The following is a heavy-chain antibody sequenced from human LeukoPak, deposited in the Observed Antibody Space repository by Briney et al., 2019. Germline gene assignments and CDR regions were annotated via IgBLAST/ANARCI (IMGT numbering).Heavy chain of an antibody. CDR3: ARDIGLYESFDY. J-gene: IGHJ4*02. CDR2: ISSSGKTI. CDR1: GFTFSDYY. D-gene: IGHD3-3*01. Sequence: GESLRLSCAASGFTFSDYYMSWIRQTPGKGLEWISHISSSGKTIYYTDSVKGRFTISRDNTKNSLDLQMNDLRAEDTAVYYCARDIGLYESFDYWGQGTLVTVSS. V-gene: IGHV3-11*04.